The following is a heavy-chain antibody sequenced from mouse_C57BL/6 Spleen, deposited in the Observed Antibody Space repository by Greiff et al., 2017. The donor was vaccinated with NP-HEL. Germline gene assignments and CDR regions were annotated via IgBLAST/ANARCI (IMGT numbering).Heavy chain of an antibody. CDR2: IYPRDGST. D-gene: IGHD1-2*01. Sequence: QVQLQQSDAELVKPGASVKISCKASGYTFTDHTIHWMKQRPEQGLEWIGYIYPRDGSTKYNEKFKGKATVTADKSSSTAYMQLDSLTSEESAVYFCAREWLSYWYFDVWGTGTAVTVSS. V-gene: IGHV1-78*01. CDR1: GYTFTDHT. J-gene: IGHJ1*03. CDR3: AREWLSYWYFDV.